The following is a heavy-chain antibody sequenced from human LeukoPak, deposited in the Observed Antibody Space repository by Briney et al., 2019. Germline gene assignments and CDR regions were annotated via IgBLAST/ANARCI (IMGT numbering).Heavy chain of an antibody. J-gene: IGHJ4*02. Sequence: SETLSLTCTVSGGSISSYYWSWIRQPPGKGLEWIGYIYHTGSTSYNPSLKGRVTISVDTSKNQFSLKLSSETAADTAVYYCARGLNRNDYGDYGYWGQGTLVTVSS. V-gene: IGHV4-59*01. D-gene: IGHD4-17*01. CDR1: GGSISSYY. CDR2: IYHTGST. CDR3: ARGLNRNDYGDYGY.